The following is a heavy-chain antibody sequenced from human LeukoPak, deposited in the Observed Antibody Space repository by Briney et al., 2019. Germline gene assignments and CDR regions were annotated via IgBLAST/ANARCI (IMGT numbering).Heavy chain of an antibody. CDR2: ISGSGDST. Sequence: GGSLRLSCAASGFTFSTYAMNWVRQAPGKGLEWVSAISGSGDSTYYADSVKGRFTISRDNSKNTLYLQMNSRIADDTAVYYYAKGQGGWLRSYDCWGQGTLVTVSS. CDR1: GFTFSTYA. D-gene: IGHD5-12*01. J-gene: IGHJ4*02. V-gene: IGHV3-23*01. CDR3: AKGQGGWLRSYDC.